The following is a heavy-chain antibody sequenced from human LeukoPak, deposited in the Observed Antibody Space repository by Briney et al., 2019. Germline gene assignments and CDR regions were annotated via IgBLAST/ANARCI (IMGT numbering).Heavy chain of an antibody. CDR1: GFTFDDYA. Sequence: PGGSLRLSCAASGFTFDDYAMHWVRQAPGKGLEWVSLISGDGGTKYYADSVEGRFTISRDNSKNSLYLQMNSLRPEDTALYYCAKDVGSSGWFANFDSWGQGTLVTVSS. CDR2: ISGDGGTK. D-gene: IGHD6-19*01. J-gene: IGHJ4*02. CDR3: AKDVGSSGWFANFDS. V-gene: IGHV3-43*02.